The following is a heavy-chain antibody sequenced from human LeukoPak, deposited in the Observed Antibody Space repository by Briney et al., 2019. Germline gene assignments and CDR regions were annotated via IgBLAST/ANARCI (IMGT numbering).Heavy chain of an antibody. CDR3: ARDQEGFDY. J-gene: IGHJ4*02. CDR1: GYTFTSNY. Sequence: ASVKVSCEASGYTFTSNYVHWVRQAPGQGLEWVGMIYPRDGSTSYAQKFQGRVIVSRDTSTSTVHMELSGLRSEDTAVYYCARDQEGFDYWGQGTLSPSPQ. CDR2: IYPRDGST. V-gene: IGHV1-46*01.